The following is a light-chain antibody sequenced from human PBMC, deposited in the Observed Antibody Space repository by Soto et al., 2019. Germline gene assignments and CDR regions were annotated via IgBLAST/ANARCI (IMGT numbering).Light chain of an antibody. CDR3: QSYDSSLSVWV. J-gene: IGLJ3*02. Sequence: QSVRTQPPSESRAPGQRVTISCTGSSSNIGAGYDVHWYHQLPGTAPKLLIYGNNNRPSGVPDRFSGSRSGTSASLAITGLQAEDEAHYYCQSYDSSLSVWVFGGGTKLTVL. CDR2: GNN. V-gene: IGLV1-40*01. CDR1: SSNIGAGYD.